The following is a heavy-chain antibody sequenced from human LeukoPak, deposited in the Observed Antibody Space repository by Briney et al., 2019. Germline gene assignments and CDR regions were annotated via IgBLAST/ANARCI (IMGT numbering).Heavy chain of an antibody. J-gene: IGHJ4*02. V-gene: IGHV3-23*01. CDR2: ISGSGGST. CDR1: GFTFSSYA. D-gene: IGHD3-10*01. Sequence: GGSLRLSCAASGFTFSSYAMSWARQAPGKGLEWVSAISGSGGSTYYADSVKGRFTISRDNSKNTLYLQMNSLRAEDTAVYYCAKDGALLWFGELLVYWGQGTLVTVSS. CDR3: AKDGALLWFGELLVY.